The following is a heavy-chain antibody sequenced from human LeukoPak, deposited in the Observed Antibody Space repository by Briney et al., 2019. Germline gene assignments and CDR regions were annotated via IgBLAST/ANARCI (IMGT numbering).Heavy chain of an antibody. J-gene: IGHJ4*02. CDR1: GFTFSSYS. CDR3: ARGGSSTSCYTD. V-gene: IGHV3-48*01. Sequence: GGSLRLSCAASGFTFSSYSMNWVRQAPGKGLEWVSYISGSSSTIYYADSVKGRFTISRDNAKNSLYLQMNSLRAEDTAVYYCARGGSSTSCYTDWGQGTLVTVSS. D-gene: IGHD2-2*01. CDR2: ISGSSSTI.